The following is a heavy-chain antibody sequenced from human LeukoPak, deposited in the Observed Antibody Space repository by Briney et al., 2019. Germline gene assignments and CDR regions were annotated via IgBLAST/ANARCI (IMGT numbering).Heavy chain of an antibody. CDR1: GGSISSGDYY. D-gene: IGHD2-15*01. Sequence: SETLSLTCTVSGGSISSGDYYWSWIRQPPGKGLEWIGYIYYSGSTYYNPSLKSRVTISVDTSKNQFSLKLSSVTAADTAVYYCARSDSGGVWFDPWGQGTLVTVSS. V-gene: IGHV4-30-4*08. CDR3: ARSDSGGVWFDP. J-gene: IGHJ5*02. CDR2: IYYSGST.